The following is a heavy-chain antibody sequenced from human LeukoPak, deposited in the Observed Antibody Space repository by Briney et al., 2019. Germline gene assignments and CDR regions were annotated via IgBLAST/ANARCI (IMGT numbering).Heavy chain of an antibody. J-gene: IGHJ5*02. CDR2: ISPTSSYM. D-gene: IGHD4-23*01. CDR3: VRDADGGNSWFDT. V-gene: IGHV3-21*04. Sequence: GGSLRLSCAASGFTFTDFYMNWVRQAPGKGLEWVSWISPTSSYMYYADSVEGRFTISRDNAKNSLYLQMNSLGAEDTALYYCVRDADGGNSWFDTWGQGTLVTVSS. CDR1: GFTFTDFY.